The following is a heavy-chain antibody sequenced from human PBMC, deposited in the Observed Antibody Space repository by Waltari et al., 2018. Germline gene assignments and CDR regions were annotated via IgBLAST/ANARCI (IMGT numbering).Heavy chain of an antibody. Sequence: EVQLVESGGGLVKPGGSLRLSCAASGFTFSSYSMNWVRQAPGKGLEWVSSISSSSSYRYYADSVKGRFTISRDNAKNSLYLQMNSLRAEDTAVYYCASPGSSGPQIDYWGQGTLVTVSS. CDR2: ISSSSSYR. CDR3: ASPGSSGPQIDY. V-gene: IGHV3-21*01. D-gene: IGHD3-22*01. CDR1: GFTFSSYS. J-gene: IGHJ4*02.